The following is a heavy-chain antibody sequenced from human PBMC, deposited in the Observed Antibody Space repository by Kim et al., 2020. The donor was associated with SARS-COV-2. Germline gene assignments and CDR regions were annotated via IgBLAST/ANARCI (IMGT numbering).Heavy chain of an antibody. CDR2: IYYSGST. V-gene: IGHV4-39*01. D-gene: IGHD1-26*01. Sequence: SETLSLTCTVSGGSISSSSYYWGWIRQPPGKGLEWIGSIYYSGSTYYNPSLKSRVTISVDTSKNQFSLKLSSVTAADTAVYYCATCSGIVGDLDYWGQGTLVTVSS. CDR3: ATCSGIVGDLDY. J-gene: IGHJ4*02. CDR1: GGSISSSSYY.